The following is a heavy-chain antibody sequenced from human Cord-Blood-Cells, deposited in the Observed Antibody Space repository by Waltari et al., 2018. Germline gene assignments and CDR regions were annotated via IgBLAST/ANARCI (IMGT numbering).Heavy chain of an antibody. V-gene: IGHV4-61*01. Sequence: QVQLQESGPGLVKPSETLSLTCTVSGGSVSSGSYYWSWIRQPPGKGLEWIWYIYYSGSTNYNPSLKSRVTISVDTSKNQFSLKLSSVTAADTAVYYCARDPRSCGGDCYDYWGQGTLVTVSS. D-gene: IGHD2-21*01. CDR2: IYYSGST. J-gene: IGHJ4*02. CDR1: GGSVSSGSYY. CDR3: ARDPRSCGGDCYDY.